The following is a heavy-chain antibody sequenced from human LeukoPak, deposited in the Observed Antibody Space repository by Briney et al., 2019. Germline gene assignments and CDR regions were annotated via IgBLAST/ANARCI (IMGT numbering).Heavy chain of an antibody. J-gene: IGHJ4*02. CDR3: ARGPMVRGVSTGAYFDY. CDR1: GFTFSSYG. D-gene: IGHD3-10*01. Sequence: GGSLRLSRAASGFTFSSYGMHWVRQAPGKGLEWVAVIWYDGSNKYYADSVKGRFTISRDNSKNTLYLQMNSLRAEDTAVYYCARGPMVRGVSTGAYFDYWGQGTLVTVSS. CDR2: IWYDGSNK. V-gene: IGHV3-33*01.